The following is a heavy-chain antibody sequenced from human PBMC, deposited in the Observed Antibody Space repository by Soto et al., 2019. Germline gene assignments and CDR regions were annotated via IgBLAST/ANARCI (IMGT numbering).Heavy chain of an antibody. J-gene: IGHJ6*02. CDR3: ARAQAAYRDYYYGMDV. V-gene: IGHV1-46*01. CDR1: GYTFTSYY. D-gene: IGHD1-1*01. Sequence: ASVKVSCKASGYTFTSYYMHWVRQAPGQGLEWMRIINPSGGSTSYAQKFQGRVTMTRDTSTSTVYMELSSLRSEDTAVYYCARAQAAYRDYYYGMDVWGQGTTVTVSS. CDR2: INPSGGST.